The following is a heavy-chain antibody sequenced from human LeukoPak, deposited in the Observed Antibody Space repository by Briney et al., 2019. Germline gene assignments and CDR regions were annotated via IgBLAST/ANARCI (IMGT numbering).Heavy chain of an antibody. D-gene: IGHD3-3*01. V-gene: IGHV3-21*01. CDR3: AREFPYYDFWSGSIDAFDI. CDR2: ISSSSSYI. Sequence: GGSLRLSCAASGFTFSSYSMNWVRQAPGKGLGWVSSISSSSSYIYYADSVKGRFTISRDNAKNSLYLQMNSLRAEDTAVYYCAREFPYYDFWSGSIDAFDIWGQGTMVTVSS. CDR1: GFTFSSYS. J-gene: IGHJ3*02.